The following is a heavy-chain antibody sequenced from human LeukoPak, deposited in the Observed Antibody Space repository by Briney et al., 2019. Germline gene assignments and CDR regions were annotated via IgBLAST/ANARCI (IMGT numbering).Heavy chain of an antibody. D-gene: IGHD3-22*01. V-gene: IGHV1-2*02. CDR3: ARVSSRYYDSSGYLQRFDY. J-gene: IGHJ4*02. CDR2: INPNSGGT. CDR1: GYTFTSYD. Sequence: GASVKVSCKASGYTFTSYDINWVRQAPGQGLEWMGWINPNSGGTNYAQKFQGRVTMTRDTSISTAYMELSRLRSDDTAVYYCARVSSRYYDSSGYLQRFDYWGQGTLVTVSS.